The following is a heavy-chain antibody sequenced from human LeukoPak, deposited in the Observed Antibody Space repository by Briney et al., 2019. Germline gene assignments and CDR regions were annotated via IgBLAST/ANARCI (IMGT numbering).Heavy chain of an antibody. D-gene: IGHD2-8*01. CDR2: IYYSGST. J-gene: IGHJ4*02. Sequence: PSETLSLTCTVSGGSISSSSYYWGWIRQPPGKGLEWIGSIYYSGSTYYNPSLKSRVTISVDTSKNQFTLKLSSVTAADTAVYYCARRGLTNLDYWGQGTLVTVSS. V-gene: IGHV4-39*06. CDR1: GGSISSSSYY. CDR3: ARRGLTNLDY.